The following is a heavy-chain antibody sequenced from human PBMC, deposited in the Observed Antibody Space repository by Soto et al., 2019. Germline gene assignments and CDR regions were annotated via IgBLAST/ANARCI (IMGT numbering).Heavy chain of an antibody. V-gene: IGHV1-69*13. Sequence: ASVKVSCKASGGTFSSYAISWVRQAPGQGLEWMGGIIPIFGTANYAQKFQGRVTITADESTSTAYMELSSLRSEDTAVYYCARGYNWNHNRYYGMDVWGQGTTVTVSS. CDR1: GGTFSSYA. CDR3: ARGYNWNHNRYYGMDV. D-gene: IGHD1-20*01. CDR2: IIPIFGTA. J-gene: IGHJ6*02.